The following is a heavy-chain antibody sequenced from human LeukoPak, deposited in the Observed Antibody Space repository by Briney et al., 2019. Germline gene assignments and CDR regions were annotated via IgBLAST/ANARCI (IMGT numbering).Heavy chain of an antibody. D-gene: IGHD1-26*01. Sequence: SETLSPTCTVSGGSISSYYWSWIRQPAGKGLEWIGRIYTSGSTNYNPSLKSRVTMSVDTSKNQFSLKLSSVTAADTAVYYCARDVKWELVRWFDPWGRGTLVTVSS. CDR1: GGSISSYY. CDR2: IYTSGST. CDR3: ARDVKWELVRWFDP. J-gene: IGHJ5*02. V-gene: IGHV4-4*07.